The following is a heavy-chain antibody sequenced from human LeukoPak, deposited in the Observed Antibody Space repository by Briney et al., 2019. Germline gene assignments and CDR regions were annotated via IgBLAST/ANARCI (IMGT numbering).Heavy chain of an antibody. CDR3: VRDLGGRSGH. Sequence: GGSLRLSCAASGFTFSSYGMHWVRQAPGKGLEWVAVIWYDGSNKYYADSVKGRFTISRDNAKNTLYMQMNSLRAEDTAVYYCVRDLGGRSGHWGQGTLVTVSS. V-gene: IGHV3-33*01. J-gene: IGHJ4*02. CDR2: IWYDGSNK. CDR1: GFTFSSYG. D-gene: IGHD1-26*01.